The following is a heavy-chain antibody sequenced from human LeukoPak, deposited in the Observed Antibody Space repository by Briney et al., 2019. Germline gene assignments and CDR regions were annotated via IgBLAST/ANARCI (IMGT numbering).Heavy chain of an antibody. CDR3: ARMSIAARHDWFDP. CDR2: TYYRSKWYN. V-gene: IGHV6-1*01. CDR1: GDSVSSNSAA. Sequence: SQTLSLTCAISGDSVSSNSAAWNWLRQSPSRGLEWLGRTYYRSKWYNDYAVSVKSRITINPDTSKNQFSLQLNSVTPEDTAVYYCARMSIAARHDWFDPWGQGTLVTVSS. J-gene: IGHJ5*02. D-gene: IGHD6-6*01.